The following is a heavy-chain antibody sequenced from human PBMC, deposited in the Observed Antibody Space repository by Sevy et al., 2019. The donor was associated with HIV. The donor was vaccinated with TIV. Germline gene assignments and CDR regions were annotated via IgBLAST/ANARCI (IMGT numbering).Heavy chain of an antibody. Sequence: GGSLRLSCAASGFTFSSYSMNWVRQAPGKGLEWVSSISSSSSYIYYADSVKGRYTIPRANAKNSLYLQMNSLRAEDTAVFYCARFIKYCGGDCYFPLDYWGQGTLVTVSS. CDR1: GFTFSSYS. V-gene: IGHV3-21*01. CDR2: ISSSSSYI. D-gene: IGHD2-21*02. J-gene: IGHJ4*02. CDR3: ARFIKYCGGDCYFPLDY.